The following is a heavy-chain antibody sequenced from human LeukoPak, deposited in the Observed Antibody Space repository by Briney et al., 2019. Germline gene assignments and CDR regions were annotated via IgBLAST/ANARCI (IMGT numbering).Heavy chain of an antibody. D-gene: IGHD5-24*01. CDR1: GLTFSNYW. CDR3: ARHGRHNFDY. J-gene: IGHJ4*02. Sequence: GGSLRLSCAASGLTFSNYWMSWVRQAPGKGLKWVANIKEDGSEKYYGDSVRGRFTISRDNAKSSLNLQMSSLRADDTAVYYCARHGRHNFDYWGQGTLVTVSS. CDR2: IKEDGSEK. V-gene: IGHV3-7*01.